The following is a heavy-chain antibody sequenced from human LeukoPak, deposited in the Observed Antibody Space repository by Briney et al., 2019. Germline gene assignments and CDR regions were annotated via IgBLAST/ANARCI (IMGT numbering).Heavy chain of an antibody. CDR1: GFTFSSYA. D-gene: IGHD2-2*01. Sequence: PGRSLRLSCAASGFTFSSYAMHWVRQAPGKGLEWVAVISYDGSNKYYADSVKGRFTISRDNSKNTLYLQMNSLRAEDTAVYYCARGSRRQLLYYYYGMDVWGQGTTVTVSS. V-gene: IGHV3-30-3*01. CDR2: ISYDGSNK. CDR3: ARGSRRQLLYYYYGMDV. J-gene: IGHJ6*02.